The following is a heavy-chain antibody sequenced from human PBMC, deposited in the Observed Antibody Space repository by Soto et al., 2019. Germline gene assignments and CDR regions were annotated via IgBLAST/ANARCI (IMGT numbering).Heavy chain of an antibody. CDR1: GGSFSGYY. D-gene: IGHD3-22*01. CDR3: ARVVGSSGYYYPPTWFDP. V-gene: IGHV4-34*01. CDR2: INHSGST. Sequence: ETLSLTCAVYGGSFSGYYWSWIRQPPGKGLEWIGEINHSGSTYYNPSLKSRVTISVDTSKNQFSLKLSSVTAADTAVYYCARVVGSSGYYYPPTWFDPWGQGTPVTVS. J-gene: IGHJ5*02.